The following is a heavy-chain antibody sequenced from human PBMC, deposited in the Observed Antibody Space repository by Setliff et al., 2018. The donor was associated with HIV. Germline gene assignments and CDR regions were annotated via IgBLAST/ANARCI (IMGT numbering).Heavy chain of an antibody. CDR2: INHSGST. CDR3: ARGLSSYFDFWSGYYNNYYYYYMDV. CDR1: GGSFSGYY. V-gene: IGHV4-34*01. D-gene: IGHD3-3*01. J-gene: IGHJ6*03. Sequence: SETLSLTCAVYGGSFSGYYWSWIRQPPGKGLEWIGEINHSGSTNYNPSLKSRVTISVDTSKNQFSLKLSSVTAADTAVYYRARGLSSYFDFWSGYYNNYYYYYMDVWGKGTTVTVSS.